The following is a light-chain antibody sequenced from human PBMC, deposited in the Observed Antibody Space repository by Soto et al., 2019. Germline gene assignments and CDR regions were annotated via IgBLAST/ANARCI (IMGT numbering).Light chain of an antibody. CDR2: INYDGTH. CDR3: QSLGTGIQV. V-gene: IGLV4-69*01. CDR1: SGYSTYA. Sequence: QSVLTQSPSASASLGASVKLTCTLSSGYSTYAIAWHQQQSEKGPRFLMKINYDGTHSKGDGFFDRFSGSSSGAERHLTISSLQSEDEADYYCQSLGTGIQVFGGGTQLTVL. J-gene: IGLJ3*02.